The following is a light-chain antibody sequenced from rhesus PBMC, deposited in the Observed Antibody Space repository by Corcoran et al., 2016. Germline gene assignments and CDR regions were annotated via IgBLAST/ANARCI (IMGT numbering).Light chain of an antibody. CDR2: YAN. CDR1: QGISRY. CDR3: QQGNSNPWT. V-gene: IGKV1-32*02. Sequence: DIQMSQSPSSLSASVGDRVTITFRASQGISRYLNWYQQKPGKAPKLLIYYANSLASGVPSRFSGSGSGTEFSLTISSLQPEDFATYYCQQGNSNPWTFGQGTKVEIK. J-gene: IGKJ1*01.